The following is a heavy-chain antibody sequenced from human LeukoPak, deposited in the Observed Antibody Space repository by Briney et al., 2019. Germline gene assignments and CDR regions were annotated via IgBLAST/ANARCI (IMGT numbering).Heavy chain of an antibody. CDR3: AKGAAQGHNWFDP. CDR2: ISWNSGNI. D-gene: IGHD2-15*01. Sequence: GRSLRLSCAAAGVNFDDYAMHWVPQAPGKGLEWVSGISWNSGNIGYADSVKGRFTISRDNAKNSLYLQMNSLRPEDTALYYCAKGAAQGHNWFDPWGQGTLVIVSS. V-gene: IGHV3-9*01. J-gene: IGHJ5*02. CDR1: GVNFDDYA.